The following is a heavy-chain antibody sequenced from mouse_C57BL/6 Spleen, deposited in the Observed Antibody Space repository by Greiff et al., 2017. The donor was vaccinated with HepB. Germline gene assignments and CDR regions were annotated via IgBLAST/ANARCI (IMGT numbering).Heavy chain of an antibody. Sequence: VQLQQSGPELVKPGASVKISCKASGYTFTDYYMNWVKQSHGKSLEWIGDINPNNGGTSYNQKFKGKATLTVDKSSSTAYMELRSLTSEDSAVYYCARGLTTVVASRLDAMDYWGQGTSVTVSS. CDR1: GYTFTDYY. CDR2: INPNNGGT. CDR3: ARGLTTVVASRLDAMDY. J-gene: IGHJ4*01. V-gene: IGHV1-26*01. D-gene: IGHD1-1*01.